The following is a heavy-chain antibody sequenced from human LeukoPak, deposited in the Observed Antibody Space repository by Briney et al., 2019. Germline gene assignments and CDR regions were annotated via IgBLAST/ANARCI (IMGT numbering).Heavy chain of an antibody. J-gene: IGHJ4*02. D-gene: IGHD1-26*01. V-gene: IGHV3-23*01. Sequence: GGSLRLSCAASGFTFKNYAMSWVRQAPGKGLEWVSGISVSGSLTYYAESVKGRFTISRDNSKNTLYLQMNSLRAADTAVYYCAKDVRAIASHFDYWGQGTLVTVSS. CDR2: ISVSGSLT. CDR1: GFTFKNYA. CDR3: AKDVRAIASHFDY.